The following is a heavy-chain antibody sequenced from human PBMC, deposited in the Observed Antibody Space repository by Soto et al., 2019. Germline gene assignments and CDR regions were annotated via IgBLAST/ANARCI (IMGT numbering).Heavy chain of an antibody. Sequence: ESGGGVVQPGRSLRLSCAASRFAFSSYAMHWVRQAPGKGLEWVAVISYDGGYENYADSVKGRFTVSRDNSKSTLWLQMNSLSAEDTAVYYCAKGTTVTPWRYLDLWGQGTLVTVSS. V-gene: IGHV3-30*18. CDR3: AKGTTVTPWRYLDL. CDR2: ISYDGGYE. J-gene: IGHJ2*01. CDR1: RFAFSSYA. D-gene: IGHD4-17*01.